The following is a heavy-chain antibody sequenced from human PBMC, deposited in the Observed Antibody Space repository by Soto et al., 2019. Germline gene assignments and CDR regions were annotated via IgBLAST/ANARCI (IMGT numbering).Heavy chain of an antibody. V-gene: IGHV3-33*01. CDR1: GFTFSSYG. Sequence: QVQLVESGGGVVQPGRSLRLSCAASGFTFSSYGMHWVRQAPGKGLEWVAVIWYDGSNKYYADSVKGRFTISRDNSKNTLYLQMNSLRAEDTAVYYCAREGAEAIVVERNWFDPWGQGTLVTVSS. CDR2: IWYDGSNK. J-gene: IGHJ5*02. CDR3: AREGAEAIVVERNWFDP. D-gene: IGHD3-22*01.